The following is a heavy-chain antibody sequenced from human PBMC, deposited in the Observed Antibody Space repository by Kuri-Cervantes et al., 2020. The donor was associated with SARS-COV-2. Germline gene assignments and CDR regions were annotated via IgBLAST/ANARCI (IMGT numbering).Heavy chain of an antibody. J-gene: IGHJ4*02. CDR2: INHSGST. Sequence: SEPLSLTCAVYGGSFSGYYWSWIRQPPGKGLEWIGEINHSGSTNYNPSLKSRVTISVDTSKNQFSLKLSSVTAADTAVYYCARVGARYYFDYWGQGTLVTVSS. D-gene: IGHD1-26*01. CDR1: GGSFSGYY. V-gene: IGHV4-34*01. CDR3: ARVGARYYFDY.